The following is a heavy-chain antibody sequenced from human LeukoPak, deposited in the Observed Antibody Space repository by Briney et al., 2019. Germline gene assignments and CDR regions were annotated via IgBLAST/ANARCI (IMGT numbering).Heavy chain of an antibody. J-gene: IGHJ6*03. V-gene: IGHV4-38-2*01. Sequence: PSETLSLTCAVSGYSISSGYYWGWIRQPPGKGLEWIGSIYHSGSTNYNPSLKSRVTISVDTSKNQFSLKLSSVTAADTAVYYCARTYRRFNYYYMDVWGKGTTVTVSS. CDR1: GYSISSGYY. CDR2: IYHSGST. CDR3: ARTYRRFNYYYMDV. D-gene: IGHD3-3*01.